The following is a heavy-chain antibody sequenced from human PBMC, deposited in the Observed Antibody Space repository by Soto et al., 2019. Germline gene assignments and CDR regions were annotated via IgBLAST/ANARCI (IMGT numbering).Heavy chain of an antibody. CDR1: ELTFRNFV. CDR2: ISYAGNNI. CDR3: AKDQSSIFRSGSGMDV. V-gene: IGHV3-30*18. Sequence: PGSSMRLSCAASELTFRNFVMNWVRQSPGKVLEWSAVISYAGNNIYCADSLKGRFTISRDNSGNTLYLEMSSLRGEDTDVYYCAKDQSSIFRSGSGMDVWGQGTTVTVYS. J-gene: IGHJ6*02. D-gene: IGHD3-3*01.